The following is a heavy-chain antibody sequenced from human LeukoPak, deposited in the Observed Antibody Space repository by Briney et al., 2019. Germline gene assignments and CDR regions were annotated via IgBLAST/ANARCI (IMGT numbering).Heavy chain of an antibody. J-gene: IGHJ5*02. CDR2: ISSSSSTI. CDR1: GFTFSSYA. V-gene: IGHV3-48*02. D-gene: IGHD2-21*01. CDR3: ARDSPRTVAVHWFDP. Sequence: PGGSLRLSCAASGFTFSSYAMSWVRQAPGKGLEWVSYISSSSSTIYYADSVKGRFTISRDNADNSLYLQMNSLRDEDTAVYYCARDSPRTVAVHWFDPWGQGTLVTVSS.